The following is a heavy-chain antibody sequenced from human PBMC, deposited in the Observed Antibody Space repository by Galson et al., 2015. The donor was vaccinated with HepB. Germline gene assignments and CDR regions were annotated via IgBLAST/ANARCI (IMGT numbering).Heavy chain of an antibody. Sequence: SVKVSCKASGYTFTSYAMHWVRQAPGQRPEWMGWINAGNGNTKYSQKFQGRVTITRDTSASTAYMELSSLRSEDTAVYYCARVSLYGDDGMDVWGQGTTVTVSS. CDR3: ARVSLYGDDGMDV. CDR2: INAGNGNT. D-gene: IGHD4-17*01. J-gene: IGHJ6*02. V-gene: IGHV1-3*01. CDR1: GYTFTSYA.